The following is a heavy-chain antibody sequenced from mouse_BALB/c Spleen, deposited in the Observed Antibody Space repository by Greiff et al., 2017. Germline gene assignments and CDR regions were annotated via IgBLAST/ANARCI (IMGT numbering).Heavy chain of an antibody. CDR3: ARSGNRYWYFDV. CDR2: ISSGSSTI. V-gene: IGHV5-17*02. J-gene: IGHJ1*01. Sequence: EVMLVESGGGLVQPGGSRKLSCAASGFTFSSFGMHWVRQAPEKGLEWVAYISSGSSTIYYADKVKGRFTISRDNPKNTLFLQMTSLRSEDTAMYYCARSGNRYWYFDVWGAGTTVTVSS. D-gene: IGHD2-1*01. CDR1: GFTFSSFG.